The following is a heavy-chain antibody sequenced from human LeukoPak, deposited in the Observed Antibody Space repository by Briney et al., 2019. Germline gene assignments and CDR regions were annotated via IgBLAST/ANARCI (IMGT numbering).Heavy chain of an antibody. CDR1: GYTFTSYG. Sequence: GASVKVSCKASGYTFTSYGITWVRQAPGQGLEWMGWISAYNGNTNYAQKLQGRVTMTTDTSTSTAYMNLRSLRSDDTAVYYCAREVPYDTSRYCQPFDYWGQGTLVTVSS. V-gene: IGHV1-18*01. J-gene: IGHJ4*02. D-gene: IGHD3-22*01. CDR3: AREVPYDTSRYCQPFDY. CDR2: ISAYNGNT.